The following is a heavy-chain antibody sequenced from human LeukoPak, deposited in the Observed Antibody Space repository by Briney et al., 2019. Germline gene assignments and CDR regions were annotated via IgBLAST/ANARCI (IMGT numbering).Heavy chain of an antibody. CDR2: IYHSGST. CDR1: GGSISSYY. CDR3: AAGYSGYDAVDY. Sequence: SETLSLTCTVSGGSISSYYWSWIRQPPGKGLEWIGYIYHSGSTNYNPSLKSRVTISVDTSKNQFSLKLSSVTAADTAVYYCAAGYSGYDAVDYWGQGTLVTVSS. D-gene: IGHD5-12*01. J-gene: IGHJ4*02. V-gene: IGHV4-59*01.